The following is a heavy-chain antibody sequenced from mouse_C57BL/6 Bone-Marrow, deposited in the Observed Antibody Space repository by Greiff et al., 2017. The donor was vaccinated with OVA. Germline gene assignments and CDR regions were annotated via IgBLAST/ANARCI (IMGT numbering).Heavy chain of an antibody. CDR2: IWWDDDK. Sequence: QVTLKVSGPGILQPSQTLSLTCSFSGFSLSTFGMGVGWIRQPPGKGLEWLAHIWWDDDKYYNPALKSRLTISKDTSKNQVFLTIANVDTADTATYYCARIKGYYYGSSYAMDYWGQGTSVTVSS. CDR1: GFSLSTFGMG. D-gene: IGHD1-1*01. V-gene: IGHV8-8*01. J-gene: IGHJ4*01. CDR3: ARIKGYYYGSSYAMDY.